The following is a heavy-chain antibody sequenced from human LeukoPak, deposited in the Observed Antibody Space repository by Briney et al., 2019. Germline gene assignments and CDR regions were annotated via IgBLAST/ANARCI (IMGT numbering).Heavy chain of an antibody. J-gene: IGHJ4*02. CDR1: GYTFTGYY. Sequence: ASVKVSCKASGYTFTGYYMHWVRQAPGQGLEWMGWINPNSGGTNYAQKFRGRVTMTRDTSISTAYMELSRLRSDDTAVYYCARVGSSGWYELRWYFDYWGQGTLVTVSS. CDR3: ARVGSSGWYELRWYFDY. CDR2: INPNSGGT. D-gene: IGHD6-19*01. V-gene: IGHV1-2*02.